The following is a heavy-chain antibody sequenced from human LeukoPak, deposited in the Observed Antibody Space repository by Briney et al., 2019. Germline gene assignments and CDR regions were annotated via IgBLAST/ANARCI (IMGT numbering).Heavy chain of an antibody. J-gene: IGHJ4*02. CDR3: ARQYNYDSRAFDY. CDR2: ISSGGSTI. CDR1: GFTFSDYY. Sequence: PGGSLRLSCAASGFTFSDYYMNWIRQAPGKGLEWVSYISSGGSTINYADSVKGRFTISRDNAKNSLYLQMNGLRAEDTAVYYCARQYNYDSRAFDYWGQGTLVTVSS. D-gene: IGHD5-18*01. V-gene: IGHV3-11*01.